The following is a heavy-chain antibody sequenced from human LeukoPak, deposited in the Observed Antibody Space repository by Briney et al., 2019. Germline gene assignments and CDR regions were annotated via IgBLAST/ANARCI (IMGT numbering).Heavy chain of an antibody. CDR1: GFTFSSYA. Sequence: GGSLRLSCAASGFTFSSYAMSWVRQAPGKGLEWVSAISGSGGSTYYADSVKGRFTISRDNSKNTLYLQMNSLRAEDTAVYYCARSYYYDSSGASYFFGGQGTLVTVSS. J-gene: IGHJ4*02. V-gene: IGHV3-23*01. D-gene: IGHD3-22*01. CDR2: ISGSGGST. CDR3: ARSYYYDSSGASYFF.